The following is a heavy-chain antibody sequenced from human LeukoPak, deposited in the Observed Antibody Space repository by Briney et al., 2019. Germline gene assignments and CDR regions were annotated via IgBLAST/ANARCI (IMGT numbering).Heavy chain of an antibody. D-gene: IGHD5-18*01. Sequence: SETLSLTCAVSGYSISSGYYWGWIRPPPGKGLEWIGSIFHSGTTYYNLSLQSRVTISVDTSKNQFSLKLSSVTAADTAVYYCAASGYSYGLQKYWGQGTLVTVSS. CDR2: IFHSGTT. CDR3: AASGYSYGLQKY. V-gene: IGHV4-38-2*01. CDR1: GYSISSGYY. J-gene: IGHJ4*02.